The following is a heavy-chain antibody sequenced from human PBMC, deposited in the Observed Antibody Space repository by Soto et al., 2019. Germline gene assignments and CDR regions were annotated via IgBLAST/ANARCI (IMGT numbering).Heavy chain of an antibody. CDR3: ARGRGNYYDSSGYYPFDY. CDR1: GYTFTSYA. Sequence: ASVKVSCKASGYTFTSYAMHWVRQAPGQRLEWMGWINAGNGNTKYSQKFQGRVTITRDTSASTAYMELSSLRSEDTAVYYCARGRGNYYDSSGYYPFDYWGQGTLVTVSS. CDR2: INAGNGNT. J-gene: IGHJ4*02. D-gene: IGHD3-22*01. V-gene: IGHV1-3*01.